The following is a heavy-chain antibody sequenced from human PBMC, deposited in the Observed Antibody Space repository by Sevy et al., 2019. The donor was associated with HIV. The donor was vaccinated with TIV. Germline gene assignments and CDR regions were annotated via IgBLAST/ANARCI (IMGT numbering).Heavy chain of an antibody. V-gene: IGHV1-24*01. J-gene: IGHJ4*02. D-gene: IGHD3-22*01. CDR3: ATTKDYYDSSGYPFDS. CDR2: FDPEDGDPEDGKT. Sequence: ASVKVSCKVSGYTLTKLSMHWVRQTPGKGLEWMTTFDPEDGDPEDGKTIYAQKFLGRVTMTQDTSTDTAYMELSSLRSEYTAVYYCATTKDYYDSSGYPFDSWGQGTLVTVSS. CDR1: GYTLTKLS.